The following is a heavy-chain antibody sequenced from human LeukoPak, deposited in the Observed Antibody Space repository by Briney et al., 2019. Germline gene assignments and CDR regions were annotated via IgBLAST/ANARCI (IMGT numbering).Heavy chain of an antibody. V-gene: IGHV1-2*02. CDR2: INPNSGGT. D-gene: IGHD6-6*01. CDR3: ARGEYSSSPTGGGY. CDR1: GYTFTGYY. Sequence: GASVKVSCKAFGYTFTGYYMHWVRQAPGQGLEWMGWINPNSGGTNYAQKFQGRVTMTRDTSISTAYMELSRLRSDDTAVYYCARGEYSSSPTGGGYWGQGTLVTVSS. J-gene: IGHJ4*02.